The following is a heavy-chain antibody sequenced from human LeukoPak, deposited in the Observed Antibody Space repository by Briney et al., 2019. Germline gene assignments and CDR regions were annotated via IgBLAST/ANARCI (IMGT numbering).Heavy chain of an antibody. Sequence: ASVKVSCKAAGYTFTSYAMHWVRQAPGQRLEWMGWINAGNGNTKYSQEFQGRVTMTRDMSTSTVYMELSSLRSEDTAVYYCARDQSGVWGSYSYWGQGTLATVSS. V-gene: IGHV1-3*03. CDR2: INAGNGNT. D-gene: IGHD3-16*01. CDR1: GYTFTSYA. CDR3: ARDQSGVWGSYSY. J-gene: IGHJ4*02.